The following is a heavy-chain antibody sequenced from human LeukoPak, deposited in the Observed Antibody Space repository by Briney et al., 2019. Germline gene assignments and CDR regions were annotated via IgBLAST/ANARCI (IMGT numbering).Heavy chain of an antibody. V-gene: IGHV1-24*01. CDR3: AKPQHIVVVGDAFDI. J-gene: IGHJ3*02. CDR2: FDPEDGEA. Sequence: ASVKVSCKVSGHTPTKLSIQWVRQAPGKGLEWMGGFDPEDGEAIYAQNFQGRVTMTEDTSTDTAYMELRSLRSDDTAVYYCAKPQHIVVVGDAFDIWGQGTMVTVSS. CDR1: GHTPTKLS. D-gene: IGHD2-15*01.